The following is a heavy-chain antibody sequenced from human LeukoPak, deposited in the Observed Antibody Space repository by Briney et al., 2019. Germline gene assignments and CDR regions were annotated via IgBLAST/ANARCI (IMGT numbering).Heavy chain of an antibody. J-gene: IGHJ3*02. CDR1: GGSISSYY. Sequence: SETLSLTCTVSGGSISSYYWSWIRQPPGKGLEWVGYIYYSGSTNYNPSLKSRVTISVDTSRNQFSLKLRSVTAADTAVYYCARQDQTYDFWSGLVELGAFDIWGQGTRVTVSS. D-gene: IGHD3-3*01. V-gene: IGHV4-59*08. CDR2: IYYSGST. CDR3: ARQDQTYDFWSGLVELGAFDI.